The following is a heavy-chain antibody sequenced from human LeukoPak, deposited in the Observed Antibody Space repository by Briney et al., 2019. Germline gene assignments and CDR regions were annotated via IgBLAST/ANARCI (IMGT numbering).Heavy chain of an antibody. CDR2: ISSSGSTI. V-gene: IGHV3-48*03. Sequence: GGSLRLSCAASGFTFSSYEMNWVRQAPGKGLEWVSYISSSGSTIYYADSVKGRFTISRDNAKNSLYLQMNSLRAEDTAVYYCARGDDGHRDYYYYMDVWGKGTTVTISS. J-gene: IGHJ6*03. CDR1: GFTFSSYE. CDR3: ARGDDGHRDYYYYMDV. D-gene: IGHD1-1*01.